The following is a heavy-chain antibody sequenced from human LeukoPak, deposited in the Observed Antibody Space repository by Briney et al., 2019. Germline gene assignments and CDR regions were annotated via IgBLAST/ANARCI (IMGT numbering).Heavy chain of an antibody. D-gene: IGHD2-2*01. CDR2: ILYDGSNK. Sequence: PGRSLRLSCPPSAFTFSSYGTHWVRHAPGRGRGWVAFILYDGSNKYCTDSVKGRFTIARDNTKTTLYLQRISLKDKDTAVYDGAGPPTYCSTAGCQFDYWGQGTLVTVSS. V-gene: IGHV3-30*03. J-gene: IGHJ4*02. CDR1: AFTFSSYG. CDR3: AGPPTYCSTAGCQFDY.